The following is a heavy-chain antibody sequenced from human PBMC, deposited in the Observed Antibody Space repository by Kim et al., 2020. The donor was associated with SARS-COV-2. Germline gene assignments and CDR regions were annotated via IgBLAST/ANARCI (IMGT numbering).Heavy chain of an antibody. V-gene: IGHV3-48*03. CDR2: ITTSGSTM. Sequence: GGSLRLSCAASGFTFSTYGMNWVRQAPGKGLEWISFITTSGSTMYYADSVKGRFTISRDNAKNSLYLHMNSLRVEDTAVYYCARDENGIEDFDYWGQGTLVTVSS. J-gene: IGHJ4*02. CDR3: ARDENGIEDFDY. D-gene: IGHD2-8*01. CDR1: GFTFSTYG.